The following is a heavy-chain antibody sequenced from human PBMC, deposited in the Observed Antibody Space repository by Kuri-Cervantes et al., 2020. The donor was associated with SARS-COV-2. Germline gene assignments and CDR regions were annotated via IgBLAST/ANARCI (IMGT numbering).Heavy chain of an antibody. J-gene: IGHJ3*02. CDR3: ARDRPSNYYGSGSSLDAFDI. Sequence: GESLKISCAASGFTVSSNYMSWVRQAPGKGLEWVSSISSSSSYIYYADSVKGRFTISRDNAKNSLYLQMNSLRAEETAVYYCARDRPSNYYGSGSSLDAFDIWGQGTMVTVSS. CDR1: GFTVSSNY. D-gene: IGHD3-10*01. V-gene: IGHV3-21*01. CDR2: ISSSSSYI.